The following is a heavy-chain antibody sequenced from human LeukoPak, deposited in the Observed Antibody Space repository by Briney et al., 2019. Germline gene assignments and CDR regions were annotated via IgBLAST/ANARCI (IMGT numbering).Heavy chain of an antibody. V-gene: IGHV4-30-2*01. J-gene: IGHJ4*02. Sequence: SQTLSLTCAVSGGSISSGGYSWSWIRQPPGKGLEWIGYIYHSGSTSYNPSLKSRVSMSVDTSKNQFSLRLSSVTAADTAVYYCARGGVIQLWPFDYWGQGTLVTVSS. D-gene: IGHD3-16*01. CDR2: IYHSGST. CDR3: ARGGVIQLWPFDY. CDR1: GGSISSGGYS.